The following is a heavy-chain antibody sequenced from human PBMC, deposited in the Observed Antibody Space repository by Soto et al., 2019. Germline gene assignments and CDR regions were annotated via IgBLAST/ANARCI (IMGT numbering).Heavy chain of an antibody. J-gene: IGHJ4*02. Sequence: GGSLRLSCAASGFTFSSYAMAWVRLAPGKGLEWVSGITKRGDSTYYADSVKGRFTISRDNSKNTVYLQMNSLRAEDTAVYYCAKDREEWELLGGEYYFDSWGQGTLVTVSS. V-gene: IGHV3-23*01. CDR2: ITKRGDST. D-gene: IGHD1-26*01. CDR3: AKDREEWELLGGEYYFDS. CDR1: GFTFSSYA.